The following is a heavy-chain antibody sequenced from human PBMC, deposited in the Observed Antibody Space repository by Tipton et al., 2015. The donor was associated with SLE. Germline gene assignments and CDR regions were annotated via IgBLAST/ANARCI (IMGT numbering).Heavy chain of an antibody. J-gene: IGHJ3*02. CDR2: INHSGST. Sequence: TLSLTCAVYGGSFSGYYWSWIRQPPGKGLEWIGEINHSGSTNYNPSLKSRVTISVDTSKNQFSLKLSSVTAADTAVYYCARAPRNTIFGVAHDAFDIWGQGTMVTVSS. CDR3: ARAPRNTIFGVAHDAFDI. D-gene: IGHD3-3*01. CDR1: GGSFSGYY. V-gene: IGHV4-34*01.